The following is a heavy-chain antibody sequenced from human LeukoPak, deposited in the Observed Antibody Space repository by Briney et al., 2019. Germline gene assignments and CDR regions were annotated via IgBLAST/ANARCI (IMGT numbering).Heavy chain of an antibody. CDR3: ASRGGYKFRFTDYYYYYMDV. Sequence: SSETLSLTCAVYGGSFSGYYWSWIRQPPGKGLEGIGEINHSGNTNYNPSLKSRVTISVDTSKNQFSLKLSSVTAADTAVYYCASRGGYKFRFTDYYYYYMDVWGNGTTVTVSS. D-gene: IGHD5-24*01. CDR1: GGSFSGYY. J-gene: IGHJ6*03. V-gene: IGHV4-34*01. CDR2: INHSGNT.